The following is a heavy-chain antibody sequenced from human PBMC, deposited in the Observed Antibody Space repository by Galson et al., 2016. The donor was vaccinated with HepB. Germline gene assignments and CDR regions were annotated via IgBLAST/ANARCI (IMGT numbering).Heavy chain of an antibody. CDR1: GFTFSSYW. CDR3: AGLSGGRLGVYYST. D-gene: IGHD3-10*01. Sequence: SLRLSCAASGFTFSSYWMSWVRQAPGKGLEWVANIKQDGSEKYYVDSVKGRFTISRDNAKNSLYLQMNSLRAEDTAVYYCAGLSGGRLGVYYSTWGQGTLVTVSS. J-gene: IGHJ4*02. V-gene: IGHV3-7*03. CDR2: IKQDGSEK.